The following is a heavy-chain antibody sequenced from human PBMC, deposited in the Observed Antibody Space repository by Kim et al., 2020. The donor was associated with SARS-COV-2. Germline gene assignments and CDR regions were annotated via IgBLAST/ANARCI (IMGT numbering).Heavy chain of an antibody. Sequence: GGSLRLSCAASGFTFGDYAMHWVRQAPGKGLEWVSGISWNSGSIGYADSVKGRFTISRDNAKNSLYLQMNSLRAEDTALYYCAKDAQSMIPGGYYYGMDVWGQGTPVTVSS. V-gene: IGHV3-9*01. D-gene: IGHD3-22*01. CDR3: AKDAQSMIPGGYYYGMDV. CDR2: ISWNSGSI. CDR1: GFTFGDYA. J-gene: IGHJ6*02.